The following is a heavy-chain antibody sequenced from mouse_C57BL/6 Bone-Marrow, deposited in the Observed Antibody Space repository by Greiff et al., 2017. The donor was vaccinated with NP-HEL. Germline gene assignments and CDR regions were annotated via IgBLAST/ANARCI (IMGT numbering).Heavy chain of an antibody. CDR1: GYSITSGYY. CDR2: ISYDGSN. D-gene: IGHD2-4*01. V-gene: IGHV3-6*01. J-gene: IGHJ4*01. CDR3: ARERLRPYAMDY. Sequence: EVKLQQSGPGLVKPSQSLSLTCSVTGYSITSGYYWNWIRQFPGNKLEWMGYISYDGSNNYNPSLKNRISITRDTSKNQFFLKLNSVTTEDTATYYCARERLRPYAMDYWGQGTSVTVSS.